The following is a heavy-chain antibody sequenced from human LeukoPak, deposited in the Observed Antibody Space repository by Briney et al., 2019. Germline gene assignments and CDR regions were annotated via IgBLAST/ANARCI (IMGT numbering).Heavy chain of an antibody. CDR2: ISSSGSRI. V-gene: IGHV3-48*03. CDR1: GFTLSSYE. D-gene: IGHD2-2*01. CDR3: TRDGKDCSSTSCSADY. Sequence: GGSLRLSCAASGFTLSSYEMNWVRQAPGKGLEWVSYISSSGSRIYADSVKGRFTISRDNAKNSLYLQMNSLRVEDTAVYFCTRDGKDCSSTSCSADYWGQGTLVTVSS. J-gene: IGHJ4*02.